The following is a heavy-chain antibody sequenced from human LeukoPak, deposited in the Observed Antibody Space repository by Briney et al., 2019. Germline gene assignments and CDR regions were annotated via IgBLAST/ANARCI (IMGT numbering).Heavy chain of an antibody. D-gene: IGHD3-10*01. CDR3: TTGFGVVTLVPGIGVDAFDR. Sequence: PGGSLSLVCAASGSPFQNACTSCVRQAPGKGLEWLGRIITKARGATPAYAAPVKGRFSITRDDSTLPLYLEINREKGVDAAIYYCTTGFGVVTLVPGIGVDAFDRWRQGTMVTVSS. CDR2: IITKARGATP. CDR1: GSPFQNAC. V-gene: IGHV3-15*01. J-gene: IGHJ3*01.